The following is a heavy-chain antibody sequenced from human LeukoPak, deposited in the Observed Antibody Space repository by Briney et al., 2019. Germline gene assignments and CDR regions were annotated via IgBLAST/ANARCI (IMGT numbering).Heavy chain of an antibody. CDR1: GFSVSNYY. Sequence: GSLRLFCAVSGFSVSNYYLYWVRQGSGKGPGWVSLIRGSGETFYADSVKGRFTISRDDSKNTVYLQMNSLRVEDTAEYFCARDRAATQDWVEFDPWGQGTLVTVSS. CDR2: IRGSGET. CDR3: ARDRAATQDWVEFDP. V-gene: IGHV3-66*03. J-gene: IGHJ5*02. D-gene: IGHD3/OR15-3a*01.